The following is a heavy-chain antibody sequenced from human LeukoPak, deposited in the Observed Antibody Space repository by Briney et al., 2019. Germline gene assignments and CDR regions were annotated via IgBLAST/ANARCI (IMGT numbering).Heavy chain of an antibody. CDR3: ARGQSWDIDDAFDI. CDR1: GYTFTSYD. J-gene: IGHJ3*02. V-gene: IGHV1-8*01. D-gene: IGHD2-15*01. Sequence: VASVKVSCKASGYTFTSYDINWVRQAPGQGLEWMGWMNPNSGNTGYAQKFQGRVTMTRNTSISTAYMELSSLRSEDTAVYYCARGQSWDIDDAFDIWGQGTMVTVSS. CDR2: MNPNSGNT.